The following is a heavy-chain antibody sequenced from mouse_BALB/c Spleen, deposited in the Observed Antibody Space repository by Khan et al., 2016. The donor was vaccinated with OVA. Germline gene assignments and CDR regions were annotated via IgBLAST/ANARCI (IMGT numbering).Heavy chain of an antibody. V-gene: IGHV3-2*02. Sequence: VQLKESGPGLVKPSQSLSLTCTVTGYSITSDYAWNWIRQFPRNKLEWMGYISYSGSTSYNPSLKSRISITRDTSKNQFFLQLNSVTTEDTATYFCARSGYEAWFAYCGQGTLVTVSA. D-gene: IGHD2-14*01. CDR2: ISYSGST. J-gene: IGHJ3*01. CDR3: ARSGYEAWFAY. CDR1: GYSITSDYA.